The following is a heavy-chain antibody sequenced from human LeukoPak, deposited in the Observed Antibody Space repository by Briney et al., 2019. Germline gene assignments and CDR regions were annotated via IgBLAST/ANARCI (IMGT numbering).Heavy chain of an antibody. D-gene: IGHD3-10*01. CDR2: FDPEDGET. V-gene: IGHV1-24*01. Sequence: ASVKVSCKVSGYTLTELSMHWVRQAPGKGLEWMGGFDPEDGETIYAQKFQGRVTMTEDTSTDTAYMELSSLRSEDTAVYYCATDFKRTYYYGSGSLPGDYWGQGTLVTVSS. J-gene: IGHJ4*02. CDR1: GYTLTELS. CDR3: ATDFKRTYYYGSGSLPGDY.